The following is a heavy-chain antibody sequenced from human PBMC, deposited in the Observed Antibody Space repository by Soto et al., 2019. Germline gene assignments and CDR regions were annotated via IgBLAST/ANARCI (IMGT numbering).Heavy chain of an antibody. D-gene: IGHD6-6*01. CDR3: ARQPGDSSSI. V-gene: IGHV3-21*01. CDR2: ISSGSSYI. CDR1: GFIFSSYS. J-gene: IGHJ4*02. Sequence: PGGSLRLSCAASGFIFSSYSMNWVRQAPGKGLEWVSSISSGSSYIYYADSVKGRFTISRDNAKNSLYLQMNSLRAEDTAVYYCARQPGDSSSIWGQGTLVTVSS.